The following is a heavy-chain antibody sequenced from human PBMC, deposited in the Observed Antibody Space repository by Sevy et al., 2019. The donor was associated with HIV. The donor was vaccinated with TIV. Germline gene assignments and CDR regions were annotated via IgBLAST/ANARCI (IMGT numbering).Heavy chain of an antibody. D-gene: IGHD6-6*01. CDR3: ARGDSSSRRYYYYGMDV. CDR1: GFTFSSYG. J-gene: IGHJ6*02. CDR2: IWYDGSNK. V-gene: IGHV3-33*01. Sequence: GGSLRLSCAASGFTFSSYGMHWVRQAPGKGLEWVAVIWYDGSNKYYADSVKGRFTISRDNSKNTLYLQMNSLRAEDTAVYYGARGDSSSRRYYYYGMDVWGQGTTVTVSS.